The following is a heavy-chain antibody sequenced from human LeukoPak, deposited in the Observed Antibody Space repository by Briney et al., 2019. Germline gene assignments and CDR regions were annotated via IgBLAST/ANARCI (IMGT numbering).Heavy chain of an antibody. J-gene: IGHJ4*02. Sequence: SETLSLTCTVSGGSISSSSYYWGWIRQPPGKGLEWIGSIYYSGSTYYNPSLKSRVTISVDTSKNQFSLKLSSVTAADTAVYYCARGLKSGSCNFDYWGQGTLVTVSS. CDR3: ARGLKSGSCNFDY. D-gene: IGHD1-26*01. CDR1: GGSISSSSYY. CDR2: IYYSGST. V-gene: IGHV4-39*07.